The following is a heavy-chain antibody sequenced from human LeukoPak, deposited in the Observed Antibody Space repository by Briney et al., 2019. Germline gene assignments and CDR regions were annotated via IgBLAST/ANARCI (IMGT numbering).Heavy chain of an antibody. CDR1: GGSISSSSYY. Sequence: PSETLSLTCTVSGGSISSSSYYWGWIRQPPGKGLEWIGSIYYSGSTYYNPSLKGRVTISVDTSKNQFSLKLSSVTAADTAVYYCARNPHAATIDYWGQGTLVTVSS. CDR2: IYYSGST. J-gene: IGHJ4*02. V-gene: IGHV4-39*01. D-gene: IGHD5-24*01. CDR3: ARNPHAATIDY.